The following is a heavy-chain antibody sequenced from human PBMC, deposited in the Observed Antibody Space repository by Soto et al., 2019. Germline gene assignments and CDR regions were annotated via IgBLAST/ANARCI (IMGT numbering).Heavy chain of an antibody. CDR3: AKFYRPKSRNYRNYCDSSGYYPDFGF. CDR2: ISYDGSNK. V-gene: IGHV3-30*18. J-gene: IGHJ4*02. Sequence: GGSLTLSCAASGFPFSSYGMHWVRQAPGKGLEWVAVISYDGSNKYYADSVKGRFTISRDNSKNTLYLQMNSLRAEDTAVYYCAKFYRPKSRNYRNYCDSSGYYPDFGFWGQGTLVTVSS. CDR1: GFPFSSYG. D-gene: IGHD3-22*01.